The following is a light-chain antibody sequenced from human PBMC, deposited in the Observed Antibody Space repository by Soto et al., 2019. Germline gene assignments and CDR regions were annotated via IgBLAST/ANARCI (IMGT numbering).Light chain of an antibody. Sequence: QSALSQPASVSGSPGQSITISCTGTSSDVGGYKYVSWYQQYPGKVPKLMIYEVSNRPSGVSNRFSGSKSCNTASLTISGLQAEDEADYYCSSSTSGRFVVFVGGTKLTV. CDR2: EVS. V-gene: IGLV2-14*01. CDR3: SSSTSGRFVV. CDR1: SSDVGGYKY. J-gene: IGLJ2*01.